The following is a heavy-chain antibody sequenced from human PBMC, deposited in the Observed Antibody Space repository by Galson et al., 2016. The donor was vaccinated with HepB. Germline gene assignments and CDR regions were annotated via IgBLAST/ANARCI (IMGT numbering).Heavy chain of an antibody. CDR3: ASSGRYFDWLLER. V-gene: IGHV1-2*02. CDR1: GYTFSGYY. CDR2: INPNSGGT. Sequence: SVKASCKASGYTFSGYYIHWVRQAPGQGLEYMGWINPNSGGTNSAQKFQGRVTMTRDTSIRTAYMELRTLRSDDTAVYYCASSGRYFDWLLERWGQGTLVTVSS. D-gene: IGHD3-9*01. J-gene: IGHJ4*02.